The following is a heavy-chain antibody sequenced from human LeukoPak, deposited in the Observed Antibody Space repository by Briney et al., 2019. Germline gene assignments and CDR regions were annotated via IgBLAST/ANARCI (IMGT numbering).Heavy chain of an antibody. CDR1: GGSINSYY. V-gene: IGHV4-34*01. Sequence: PSETLSLTCTVSGGSINSYYWNWIRQPPGKGLEWIGEINARGDTNYSPSLKSRVTISVDTSKKQFSLRLTSMIAADTALYYCARGQVPAARGYNWFDPWGQGTLVTVSS. D-gene: IGHD2-2*01. CDR3: ARGQVPAARGYNWFDP. CDR2: INARGDT. J-gene: IGHJ5*02.